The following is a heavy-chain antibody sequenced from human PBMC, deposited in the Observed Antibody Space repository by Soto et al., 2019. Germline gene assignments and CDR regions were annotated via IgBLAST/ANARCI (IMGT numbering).Heavy chain of an antibody. D-gene: IGHD3-16*02. CDR1: GFRFRDYW. CDR3: AAYCYTMTCTHFHGYS. V-gene: IGHV3-7*03. Sequence: EVQLVESGGGLVQTGGSPRLSCAVSGFRFRDYWMSWVRQAPGKGLEWVANIKQDESDKYYVDSVKGRFTISRDNAKNALYLQMNSLRVEDTAVYYCAAYCYTMTCTHFHGYSWGQGTQVTVSS. CDR2: IKQDESDK. J-gene: IGHJ5*02.